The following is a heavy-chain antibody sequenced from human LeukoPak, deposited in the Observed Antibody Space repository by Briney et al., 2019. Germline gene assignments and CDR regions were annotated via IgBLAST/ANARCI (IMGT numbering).Heavy chain of an antibody. J-gene: IGHJ4*02. CDR2: ISWNSGSI. D-gene: IGHD5-24*01. Sequence: PGGSLRLFCAASGFTFDDYAMHWVRQAPGKGLEWVSGISWNSGSIGYADSVKGRFTISRDNAKNSLYLQMNSLRAEDTALYYCAKDDGDGYNWDQIIGYYFDYWGQGTLVTVSS. CDR3: AKDDGDGYNWDQIIGYYFDY. V-gene: IGHV3-9*01. CDR1: GFTFDDYA.